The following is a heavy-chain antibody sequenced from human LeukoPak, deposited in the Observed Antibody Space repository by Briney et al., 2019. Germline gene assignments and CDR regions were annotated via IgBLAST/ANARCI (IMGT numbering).Heavy chain of an antibody. J-gene: IGHJ5*02. V-gene: IGHV1-18*01. CDR3: ARDRAYSSSWYDVGARHWFDP. D-gene: IGHD6-13*01. CDR2: ISAYNGNT. CDR1: GYTFTSYG. Sequence: ASVKVSCKASGYTFTSYGISWVRQAPGQGLEWMGWISAYNGNTNYAQKLQGRVTMTTDTSTSTAYMELRSLRSDDTAVYYCARDRAYSSSWYDVGARHWFDPWGQGTLVTVSS.